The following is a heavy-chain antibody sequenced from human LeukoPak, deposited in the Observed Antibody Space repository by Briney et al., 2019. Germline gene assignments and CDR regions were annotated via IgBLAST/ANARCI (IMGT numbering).Heavy chain of an antibody. D-gene: IGHD6-13*01. CDR3: ATDGAAAGYFDY. V-gene: IGHV3-30*03. CDR2: ISYDGSNK. J-gene: IGHJ4*02. Sequence: GGSLRLSCAASGFTFSSYGMHWVRQAPGKGLEWVAVISYDGSNKYHADSVKGRFTISRDNSKNTLFLQMNSLRAEDTAVYYCATDGAAAGYFDYWGQGTLVTVSS. CDR1: GFTFSSYG.